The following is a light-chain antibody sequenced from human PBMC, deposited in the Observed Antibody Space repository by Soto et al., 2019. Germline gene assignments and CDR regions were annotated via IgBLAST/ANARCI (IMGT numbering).Light chain of an antibody. CDR3: SSYTSSRTLV. CDR1: SSDIGAYKY. V-gene: IGLV2-14*01. J-gene: IGLJ2*01. Sequence: QSALTQPASVSGSPGQSITISCTRTSSDIGAYKYVSWYQQHPGRAPKLMIYEVIHRPSGVSSRFSGSKSGKTASLSISGLQADDEADYYCSSYTSSRTLVFGGGTKVTVL. CDR2: EVI.